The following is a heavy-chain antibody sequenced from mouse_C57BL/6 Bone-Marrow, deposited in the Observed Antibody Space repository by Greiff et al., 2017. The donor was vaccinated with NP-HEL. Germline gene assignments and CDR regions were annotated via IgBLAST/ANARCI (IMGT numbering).Heavy chain of an antibody. CDR3: TRRDYYGSLYDFDY. CDR1: GYTFTDYE. J-gene: IGHJ2*01. Sequence: VKLMESGAELVRPGASVTLSCKASGYTFTDYEMHWVKQTPVHGLEWIGAIDPETGGTAYNQKFKGKAILTADKSSSTAYMELRSLTSEDSAVYYCTRRDYYGSLYDFDYWGQGTTLTVSS. CDR2: IDPETGGT. D-gene: IGHD1-1*01. V-gene: IGHV1-15*01.